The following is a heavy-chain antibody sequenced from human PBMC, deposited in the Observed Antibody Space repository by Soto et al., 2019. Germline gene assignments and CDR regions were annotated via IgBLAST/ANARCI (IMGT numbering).Heavy chain of an antibody. J-gene: IGHJ6*02. CDR2: INGDGSNT. CDR1: GFTFTNYW. D-gene: IGHD3-16*02. CDR3: ARGIQYRYGMDV. V-gene: IGHV3-74*01. Sequence: EVQLVESGGTLVQPGGSLRLSCAATGFTFTNYWMHWVRQPQGKGLVWVSRINGDGSNTFYADSVKGRLTISRDNAENTVYLQMNSLRAEDTAVYYCARGIQYRYGMDVWGQGTTVTVSS.